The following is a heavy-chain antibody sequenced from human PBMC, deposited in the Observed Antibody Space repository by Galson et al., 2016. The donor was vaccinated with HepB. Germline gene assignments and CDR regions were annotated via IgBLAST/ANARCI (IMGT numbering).Heavy chain of an antibody. CDR1: GYTLTRYY. D-gene: IGHD3-22*01. CDR3: ARDINPGYYYDSGTAFDGMDV. Sequence: SVKVSCKASGYTLTRYYMDWVRQAPGQGLEWMGVINPSGGSATYAQKFQGRVTLTSDASTSTVYMELSSLRFEDTAVYYCARDINPGYYYDSGTAFDGMDVWGQGTTVIVSS. CDR2: INPSGGSA. V-gene: IGHV1-46*01. J-gene: IGHJ6*02.